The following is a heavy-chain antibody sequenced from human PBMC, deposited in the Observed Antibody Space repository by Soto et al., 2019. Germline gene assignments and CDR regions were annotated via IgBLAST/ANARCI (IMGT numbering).Heavy chain of an antibody. J-gene: IGHJ4*02. CDR3: VRRRGYSISGAFDY. CDR2: IYPGDSDT. D-gene: IGHD6-6*01. V-gene: IGHV5-51*01. CDR1: EDIFTNYW. Sequence: GESLKISCKASEDIFTNYWIGWVRQMPGRGLEWMGIIYPGDSDTRYSPSFEGQVTFSVDKSINTAYLHLSTLKASDTAMFYCVRRRGYSISGAFDYWAQGTRVTVSS.